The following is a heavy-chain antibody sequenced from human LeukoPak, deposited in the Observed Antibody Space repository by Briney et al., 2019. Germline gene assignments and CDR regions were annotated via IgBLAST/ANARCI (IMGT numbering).Heavy chain of an antibody. CDR1: GYTFTGYY. CDR2: INPNSGGT. J-gene: IGHJ1*01. CDR3: ARDGDYSPEYFQH. D-gene: IGHD4-11*01. V-gene: IGHV1-2*02. Sequence: ASVKVSCKASGYTFTGYYMHWVRQAPGQGLEWMGWINPNSGGTNYAQKFQGRVTMTRDTSISTAYMELSRLRSDDTAVYYCARDGDYSPEYFQHWGQGTLVTVSS.